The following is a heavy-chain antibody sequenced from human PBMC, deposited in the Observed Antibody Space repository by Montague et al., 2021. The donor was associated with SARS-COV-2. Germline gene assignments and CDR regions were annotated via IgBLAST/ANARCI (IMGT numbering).Heavy chain of an antibody. CDR1: DFTFSSYE. D-gene: IGHD6-13*01. J-gene: IGHJ6*02. CDR2: ICSGGCAI. V-gene: IGHV3-48*03. Sequence: SLRLSCAVSDFTFSSYEMNWVRQAPGKGLEWVSYICSGGCAIYYADSVKGRFTLSRDNAKNSLSLQMNSLRAEDTAVYYCARESSSRHGMDVWGHGTTVTVSS. CDR3: ARESSSRHGMDV.